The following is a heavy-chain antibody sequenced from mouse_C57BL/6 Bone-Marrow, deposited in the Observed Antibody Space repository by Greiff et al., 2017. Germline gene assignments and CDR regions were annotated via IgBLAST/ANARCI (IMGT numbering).Heavy chain of an antibody. D-gene: IGHD1-1*01. CDR2: IHPNSGST. V-gene: IGHV1-64*01. Sequence: QVQLQQSGAELMKPGASVKLSCKATGYTFTGYWIEWVKQRPGQGLEWIGMIHPNSGSTNYNEKFKSKATLTVDKSSSTAYMQLSSLTSEDSAVYYCARNYGSSGAMDYWGQGTSVTVSS. CDR3: ARNYGSSGAMDY. J-gene: IGHJ4*01. CDR1: GYTFTGYW.